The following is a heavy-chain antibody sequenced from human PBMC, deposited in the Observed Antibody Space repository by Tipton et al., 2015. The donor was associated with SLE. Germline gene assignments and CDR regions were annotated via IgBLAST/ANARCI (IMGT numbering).Heavy chain of an antibody. V-gene: IGHV4-39*07. Sequence: TLSLTCTVSGGSISSSSYYWGWIRQPPGKGLVGIGSIYYSGSTYYNPSLKSRVTISVDTSKNQFSLKLSSVTAADTAVYYCARGDIVVVKDYWGQGTLVTVSS. CDR1: GGSISSSSYY. CDR3: ARGDIVVVKDY. CDR2: IYYSGST. D-gene: IGHD2-15*01. J-gene: IGHJ4*02.